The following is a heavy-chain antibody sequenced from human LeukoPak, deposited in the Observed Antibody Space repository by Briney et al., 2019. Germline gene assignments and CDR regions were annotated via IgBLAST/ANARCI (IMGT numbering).Heavy chain of an antibody. CDR2: MNPNSGNT. Sequence: ASVKVFCKASGYTFTSYDINWVRQATGQGLEWMGWMNPNSGNTGYAQKFQGRVTMTRNTSISTAYMELSSLRSEDTAVYYCARGDYSDYGSKVWGQGTLVTVSS. CDR3: ARGDYSDYGSKV. CDR1: GYTFTSYD. D-gene: IGHD4-11*01. V-gene: IGHV1-8*01. J-gene: IGHJ4*02.